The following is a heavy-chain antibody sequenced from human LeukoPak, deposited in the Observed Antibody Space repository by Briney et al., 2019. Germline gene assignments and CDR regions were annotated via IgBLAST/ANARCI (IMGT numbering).Heavy chain of an antibody. CDR2: IKQDGSEK. V-gene: IGHV3-7*01. J-gene: IGHJ4*02. CDR1: GFTFLSYW. D-gene: IGHD3-9*01. Sequence: AGGSLRLSCAASGFTFLSYWMSWVRQAPGKGLEWVANIKQDGSEKYYVDSVKGRFTISRDNAKNSLYLQMNSLRAEDTAVYYCARDYRAWDILTGYYSPGDYWGQGTLVTVSS. CDR3: ARDYRAWDILTGYYSPGDY.